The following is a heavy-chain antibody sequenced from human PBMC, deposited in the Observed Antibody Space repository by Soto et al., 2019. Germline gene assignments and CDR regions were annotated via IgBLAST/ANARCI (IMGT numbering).Heavy chain of an antibody. J-gene: IGHJ3*02. CDR2: IRGDSGVE. CDR1: GFTFSYYW. CDR3: ARDATYRDSNFYYDVFDI. V-gene: IGHV3-7*05. D-gene: IGHD3-16*02. Sequence: DVQVMESGGGLVQPGESLRLSCAASGFTFSYYWMTWVRQAPGKGLEWVANIRGDSGVEHYLDSVKGRFSVSRDNAKDSLYLQMNTLRTYDTAVYYGARDATYRDSNFYYDVFDIWGQGTMVTVSS.